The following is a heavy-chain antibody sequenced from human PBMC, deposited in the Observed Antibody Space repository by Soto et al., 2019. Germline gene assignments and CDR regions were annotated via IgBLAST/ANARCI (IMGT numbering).Heavy chain of an antibody. CDR1: GFTFSSYA. D-gene: IGHD3-16*02. CDR2: ISGSGGST. V-gene: IGHV3-23*01. J-gene: IGHJ4*02. Sequence: EVQLLESGGGLVQPGGSLRLSCAASGFTFSSYAMSWVRQAPGKGLEWVSAISGSGGSTYYADSVKGRFTISRVNSKNTLYLQMNSLRAEDTAVYDCAKVRGGGYDYVWGSYRFGNFDYWGQGPLVTVSS. CDR3: AKVRGGGYDYVWGSYRFGNFDY.